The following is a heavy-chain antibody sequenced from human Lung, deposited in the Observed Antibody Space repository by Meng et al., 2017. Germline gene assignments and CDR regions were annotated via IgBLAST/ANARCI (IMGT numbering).Heavy chain of an antibody. Sequence: ASVKVSCKASGYTFTSYYMNWVRQCPRQGLEWKQIINPSGGSTSYAQKFQCRVTMTRDTSTSTVYMELSSLRSEDTAVYYCARVQISSSWNGAFDYWGQGTLVTVSS. CDR2: INPSGGST. J-gene: IGHJ4*02. CDR3: ARVQISSSWNGAFDY. CDR1: GYTFTSYY. V-gene: IGHV1-46*01. D-gene: IGHD6-13*01.